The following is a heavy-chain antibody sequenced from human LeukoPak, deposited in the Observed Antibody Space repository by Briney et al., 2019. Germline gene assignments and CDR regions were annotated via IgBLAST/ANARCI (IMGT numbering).Heavy chain of an antibody. CDR2: ISGDGVST. CDR1: GLPIADFA. V-gene: IGHV3-43*02. J-gene: IGHJ4*02. CDR3: ARESGKFDY. Sequence: GGSLRLSCVASGLPIADFAMHWVRQAPGRGLEWVSLISGDGVSTFYADSVKGRFSISRDNSKNSLSLEMNSPRTEDTAMYYCARESGKFDYWGQGTLVAVSS.